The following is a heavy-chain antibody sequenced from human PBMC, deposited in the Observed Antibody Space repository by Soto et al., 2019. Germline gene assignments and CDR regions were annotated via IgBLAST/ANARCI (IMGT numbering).Heavy chain of an antibody. CDR3: AKDHTAGYYYYYYGMDV. J-gene: IGHJ6*02. Sequence: QVQLVESGGGVVQPGRSLRLSCAASGFTFSSYGMHWVRQAPGKGLEWVAVISYDGSNKYYADSVKGRFTISRDNSKNTLYLQMNGLRAEDTAVYYCAKDHTAGYYYYYYGMDVWGQGTTVTVSS. D-gene: IGHD5-18*01. V-gene: IGHV3-30*18. CDR1: GFTFSSYG. CDR2: ISYDGSNK.